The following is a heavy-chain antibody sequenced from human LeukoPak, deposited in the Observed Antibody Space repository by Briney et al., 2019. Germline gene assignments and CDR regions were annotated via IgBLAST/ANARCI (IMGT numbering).Heavy chain of an antibody. CDR2: IDEKDKGYATAT. CDR1: GFTFSGSA. V-gene: IGHV3-73*01. D-gene: IGHD1-26*01. Sequence: GVSLRLSCAASGFTFSGSAIHWVRQSSGKGLEWVGQIDEKDKGYATATAYAASVKGRFTISGDDSINTAYLQMKSLKTEDTALYYCTRDSGTYNSFDPWGQGTLVTVSS. J-gene: IGHJ5*02. CDR3: TRDSGTYNSFDP.